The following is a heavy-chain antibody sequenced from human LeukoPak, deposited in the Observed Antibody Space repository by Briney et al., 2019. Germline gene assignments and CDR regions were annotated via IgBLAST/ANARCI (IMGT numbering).Heavy chain of an antibody. D-gene: IGHD3-22*01. CDR2: IYHRGTT. Sequence: SETLSLTCAVSGYSINSGYYWGWIRQPPGKGLEWIGSIYHRGTTYYNPSLKRRVSISVDTSKNQFSLKLSSVTAADTAMYYCARIAMFYYASSGYYSDSWGQGTLVTVSS. CDR3: ARIAMFYYASSGYYSDS. J-gene: IGHJ5*01. V-gene: IGHV4-38-2*01. CDR1: GYSINSGYY.